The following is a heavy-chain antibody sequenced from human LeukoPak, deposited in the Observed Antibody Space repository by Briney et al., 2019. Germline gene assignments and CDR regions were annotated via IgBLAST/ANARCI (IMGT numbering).Heavy chain of an antibody. CDR3: ARRRPFNYFGSGSYYNWYFDL. D-gene: IGHD3-10*01. V-gene: IGHV4-34*01. J-gene: IGHJ2*01. CDR1: GGSFSGYY. Sequence: PSETLSLTCAVYGGSFSGYYWSWIRQPPGKGLEWIGEINHSGNTNYNPSLKSRVTISVDTSKNQFSLKLTSVTAADTTVYYCARRRPFNYFGSGSYYNWYFDLWGRGTLVTVSS. CDR2: INHSGNT.